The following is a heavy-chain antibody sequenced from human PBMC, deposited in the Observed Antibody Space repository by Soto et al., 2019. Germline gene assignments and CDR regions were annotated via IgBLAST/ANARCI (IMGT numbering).Heavy chain of an antibody. J-gene: IGHJ3*01. CDR3: ARGGSSDWQVAFDF. V-gene: IGHV4-34*01. CDR1: GGSFSGYF. D-gene: IGHD6-19*01. CDR2: VNHNGRN. Sequence: SETLSLTCAVYGGSFSGYFWNWIRQTPGKGLEWIGKVNHNGRNNYNPSLKSRVTISFDMSKNQISLKLTSVTAADTAVYYCARGGSSDWQVAFDFWGQGTMVTVSS.